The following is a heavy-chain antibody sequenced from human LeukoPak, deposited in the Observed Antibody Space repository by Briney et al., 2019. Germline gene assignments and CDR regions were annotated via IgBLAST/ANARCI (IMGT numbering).Heavy chain of an antibody. Sequence: GGSLRLSCAASEFSVGSNYMTWVRQAPGKGLEWVSLIYSGGSTYYADSVKGRFTISRDNSKNTLYLQMNSLRAEDTAVYYCAMTDDILIASSYWGQGTSVTVSS. V-gene: IGHV3-66*01. CDR1: EFSVGSNY. CDR3: AMTDDILIASSY. J-gene: IGHJ4*02. D-gene: IGHD3-9*01. CDR2: IYSGGST.